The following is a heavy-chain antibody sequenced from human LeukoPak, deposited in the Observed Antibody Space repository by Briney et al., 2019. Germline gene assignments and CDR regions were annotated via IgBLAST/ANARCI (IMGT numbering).Heavy chain of an antibody. J-gene: IGHJ4*02. CDR3: ARRYYYDSSGYLYYFDY. CDR1: GGSISSGDYY. D-gene: IGHD3-22*01. Sequence: SETLSLTCTVSGGSISSGDYYWSWLRQPPGMGLECRGNIYYSGSTYYNPSLKSRVTISIDTSKNQFSLKLISVTAADTAVYYCARRYYYDSSGYLYYFDYWGQGTLVTVSS. CDR2: IYYSGST. V-gene: IGHV4-30-4*01.